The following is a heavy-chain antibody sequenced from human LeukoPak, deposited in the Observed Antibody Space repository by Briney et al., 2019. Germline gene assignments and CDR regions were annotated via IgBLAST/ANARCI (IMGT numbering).Heavy chain of an antibody. CDR2: IKQDGSEK. J-gene: IGHJ4*02. V-gene: IGHV3-7*01. CDR3: ARLDAY. CDR1: GFTFSNFW. Sequence: GGSLRLSCAASGFTFSNFWMSWVRQAPGKGLEWVADIKQDGSEKYYVDSVKGRFTISRDNAKNSLFLQMNSLRAEDTAVYYCARLDAYWGQGTLATVSS.